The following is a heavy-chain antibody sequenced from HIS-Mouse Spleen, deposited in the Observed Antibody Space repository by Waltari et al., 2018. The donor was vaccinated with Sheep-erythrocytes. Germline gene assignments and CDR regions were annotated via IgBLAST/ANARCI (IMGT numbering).Heavy chain of an antibody. CDR2: MGSKAYGGTT. D-gene: IGHD6-19*01. CDR1: GFTFGDYA. CDR3: TRVGSSGWGVGYFQH. J-gene: IGHJ1*01. Sequence: EVQLVESGGGLVKPGRSLRLSCTASGFTFGDYAMSWLRQAPGKGVEWVGVMGSKAYGGTTEYAASVKGRFTISRDDSKSIAYLQMNSLKTEDTAVYYCTRVGSSGWGVGYFQHWGQGTLVTVSS. V-gene: IGHV3-49*05.